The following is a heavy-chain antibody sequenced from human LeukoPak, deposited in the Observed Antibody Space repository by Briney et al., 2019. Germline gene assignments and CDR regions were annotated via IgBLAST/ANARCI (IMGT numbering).Heavy chain of an antibody. D-gene: IGHD3-22*01. CDR3: AKRGVVIRVILVGFHKEAYYFDS. CDR2: ISGSGGGT. CDR1: GITLSNYG. J-gene: IGHJ4*02. V-gene: IGHV3-23*01. Sequence: GGSLRLSCAVSGITLSNYGMSWVRQAPGKGLEWVAGISGSGGGTNYADSVKGRFTISGDNSKNTLYLQMNSLRAEDTAVYFCAKRGVVIRVILVGFHKEAYYFDSWGQGALVTVSS.